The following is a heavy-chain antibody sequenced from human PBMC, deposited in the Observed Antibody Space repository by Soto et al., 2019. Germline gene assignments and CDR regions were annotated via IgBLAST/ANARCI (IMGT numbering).Heavy chain of an antibody. Sequence: QLQLQESGPGLVKPSETLSLTCTVSGGSISSSSYYWGWIRQPPGMGLEWIGSIYYSGSTYYNPSLKGRVTISVDTSKNQFSLKLSSVTAADTAVYYCARSPSGGFGELSFDYWGQGTLVTVSS. CDR1: GGSISSSSYY. D-gene: IGHD3-10*01. J-gene: IGHJ4*02. V-gene: IGHV4-39*01. CDR3: ARSPSGGFGELSFDY. CDR2: IYYSGST.